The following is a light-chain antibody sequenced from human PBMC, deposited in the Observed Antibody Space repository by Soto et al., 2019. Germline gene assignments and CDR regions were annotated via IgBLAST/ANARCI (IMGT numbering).Light chain of an antibody. J-gene: IGKJ3*01. CDR3: QQYDNLPLS. CDR1: QDISNY. Sequence: DIQMTQSPSSLSASVGDRVTITCQASQDISNYLNWYQQKPGKAPKLVISDASNLETGAPSRFSGSGSGTDFTFTISSLQPEVIGTYFCQQYDNLPLSVGPGTTVEI. CDR2: DAS. V-gene: IGKV1-33*01.